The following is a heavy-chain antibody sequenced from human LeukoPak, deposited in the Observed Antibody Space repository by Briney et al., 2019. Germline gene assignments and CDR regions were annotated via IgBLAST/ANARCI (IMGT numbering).Heavy chain of an antibody. J-gene: IGHJ4*02. Sequence: PGGXLRLSCAASGFTFSSYGMHWVRQAPGKGLEGVSAISGNGGSTYYTDSVKGRVTIYRDNYKNTLLLQMDSLRAEDTAVYYCAKVRFYFDYWGQGALVTVSS. CDR1: GFTFSSYG. CDR2: ISGNGGST. CDR3: AKVRFYFDY. V-gene: IGHV3-23*01.